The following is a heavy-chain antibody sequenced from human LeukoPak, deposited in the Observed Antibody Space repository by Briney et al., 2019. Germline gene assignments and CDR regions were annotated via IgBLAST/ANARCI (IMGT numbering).Heavy chain of an antibody. V-gene: IGHV3-21*01. J-gene: IGHJ4*02. CDR2: ISSSSSFI. Sequence: GGSLRLSCAASGFTFSNYNMNWVRQAPGKGLEWVSSISSSSSFIYYADSVKGRFTISRDNAKNSLYLQMNSLRAVDTAVYYCARDSGIYSGSYYYFNYWGQGTLVTVSS. CDR1: GFTFSNYN. CDR3: ARDSGIYSGSYYYFNY. D-gene: IGHD1-26*01.